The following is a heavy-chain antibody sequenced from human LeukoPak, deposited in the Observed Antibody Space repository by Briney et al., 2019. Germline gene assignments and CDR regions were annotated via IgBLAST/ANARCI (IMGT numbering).Heavy chain of an antibody. D-gene: IGHD1-26*01. Sequence: GSPRLSCTASGFTFSTYDMIWVRQAPGKVLEWVSFISSRSSTLYYADSVKGRFTISRDNAKNSLYLQMNSLTDEDTAVYYCARDRGSYSGFDSWGQGTLVPVTS. CDR2: ISSRSSTL. CDR1: GFTFSTYD. V-gene: IGHV3-48*02. J-gene: IGHJ4*02. CDR3: ARDRGSYSGFDS.